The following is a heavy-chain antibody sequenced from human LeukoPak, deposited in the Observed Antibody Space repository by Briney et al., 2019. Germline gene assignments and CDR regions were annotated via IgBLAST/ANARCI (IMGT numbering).Heavy chain of an antibody. J-gene: IGHJ4*02. V-gene: IGHV4-61*01. CDR1: GGSVNSGTYY. CDR3: ARHKPVDY. CDR2: ISYSGST. Sequence: SETLSLTCTVSGGSVNSGTYYWSWIRQPPGKGLEWIGYISYSGSTNYNPSLKSRVTISVDTSKNQFSLKLSSVTAADTAMYYCARHKPVDYWGQGTLVTVSS.